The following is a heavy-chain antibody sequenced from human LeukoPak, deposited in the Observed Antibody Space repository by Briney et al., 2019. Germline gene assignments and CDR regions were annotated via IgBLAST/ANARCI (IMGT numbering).Heavy chain of an antibody. CDR2: MNPNSGNT. V-gene: IGHV1-8*01. Sequence: ASVKVSCKASGYTFTSYDINWVRQATGQGLEWMGWMNPNSGNTGYVQKFQGRVTMTRNTSISTAYMELSSLRSEDTAVYYCARVYSDGYYYYMDVWGKGTTVTVSS. CDR1: GYTFTSYD. CDR3: ARVYSDGYYYYMDV. J-gene: IGHJ6*03. D-gene: IGHD4-11*01.